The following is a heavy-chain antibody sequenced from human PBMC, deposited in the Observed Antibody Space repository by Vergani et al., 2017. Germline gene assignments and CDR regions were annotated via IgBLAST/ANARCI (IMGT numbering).Heavy chain of an antibody. Sequence: QLQLVQSGAEVKKPGASVKVSCKASGYTFTGYYMHWVRQAPGQGLEWMGWINLNSGGTNYAHKFQGRVTMTRDTSSSTAYMELGRLRSDDTAVYYCARTENYGSGSYYNALLYMDVWGKGP. J-gene: IGHJ6*03. D-gene: IGHD3-10*01. CDR3: ARTENYGSGSYYNALLYMDV. CDR1: GYTFTGYY. CDR2: INLNSGGT. V-gene: IGHV1-2*02.